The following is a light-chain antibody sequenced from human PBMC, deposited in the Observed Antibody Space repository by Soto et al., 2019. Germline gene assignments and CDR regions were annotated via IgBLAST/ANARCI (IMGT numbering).Light chain of an antibody. CDR1: SSDVGGYNY. V-gene: IGLV2-14*01. CDR2: EVS. Sequence: QSVLTQPASVSGSPGQTITISCTGTSSDVGGYNYVSCYQQHPGKAPKLMSYEVSNRPSGVSNRFSCSKSGNTASLTISGLQAEDEDDYCCRSYTGSNTYVFGTGTKLTVL. J-gene: IGLJ1*01. CDR3: RSYTGSNTYV.